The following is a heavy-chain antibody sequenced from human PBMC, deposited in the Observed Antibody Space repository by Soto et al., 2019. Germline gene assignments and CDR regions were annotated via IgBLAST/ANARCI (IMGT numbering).Heavy chain of an antibody. CDR1: GDSMSEFY. J-gene: IGHJ4*02. D-gene: IGHD3-22*01. V-gene: IGHV4-59*12. CDR2: VHYVGTT. CDR3: TRLNYYDTSGYPYFFDY. Sequence: QVQLRESGPGLVKPSETLSLTCSVSGDSMSEFYWSWIRQSPGKSLEWIGYVHYVGTTKYNPSHKSRVTISVDTSKKQFSLNLRSVTAADTAVYYCTRLNYYDTSGYPYFFDYWGQGAPVTVSS.